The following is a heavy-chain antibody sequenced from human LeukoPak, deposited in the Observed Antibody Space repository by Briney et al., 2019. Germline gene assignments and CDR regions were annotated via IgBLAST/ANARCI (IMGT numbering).Heavy chain of an antibody. J-gene: IGHJ6*04. CDR2: IQFDGSIK. CDR3: AELGITMIGGV. CDR1: GFIFSSYG. Sequence: GGSLRLSCAASGFIFSSYGIHWVRQAPGKGLEWVAFIQFDGSIKSYADSVKGRFTISRDNAKNSLYLQMNSLRAEDTAVYYCAELGITMIGGVWGKGTTVTISS. D-gene: IGHD3-10*02. V-gene: IGHV3-30*02.